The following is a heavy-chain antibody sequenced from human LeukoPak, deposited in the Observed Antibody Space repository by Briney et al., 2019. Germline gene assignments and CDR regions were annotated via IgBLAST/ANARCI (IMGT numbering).Heavy chain of an antibody. CDR3: ARSDCGVDCYAGRLFDY. CDR1: GFTFSSYS. CDR2: FTSRSGTV. D-gene: IGHD2-21*02. V-gene: IGHV3-21*01. J-gene: IGHJ4*02. Sequence: GGSLRLSCVASGFTFSSYSMNWVRQAPGKGLEWVSSFTSRSGTVYYADSVKGRFTISRDNAKNTLYLQMNSLRAEDTAVYYCARSDCGVDCYAGRLFDYWGQGTLVTVSS.